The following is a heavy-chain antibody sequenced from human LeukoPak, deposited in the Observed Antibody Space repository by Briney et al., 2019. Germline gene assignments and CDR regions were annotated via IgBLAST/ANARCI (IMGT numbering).Heavy chain of an antibody. CDR3: ARSDSGSNYYFDY. D-gene: IGHD1-26*01. Sequence: PSETLSLTCTVSGGSISSYYWSWIRQPPGKGLEWIGYLYYSGSTNYNPSLKSRVTISVDTSKNQFSLKLSSVTAADTAVYYCARSDSGSNYYFDYWGQGTLVTVSS. V-gene: IGHV4-59*01. CDR1: GGSISSYY. J-gene: IGHJ4*02. CDR2: LYYSGST.